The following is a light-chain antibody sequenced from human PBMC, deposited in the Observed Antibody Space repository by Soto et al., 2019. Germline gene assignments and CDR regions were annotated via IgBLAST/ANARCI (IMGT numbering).Light chain of an antibody. V-gene: IGLV2-11*01. Sequence: QSALTQPRSVSGSPGQSVTISCTGTSSDVGGYNYVSWYQQHPGKAPKLMIFDVSKRPSGVPDRFSGSKPGNTASLTISGLQAEDEADYYCCSYAGSYVVFGGGTQLTVL. CDR3: CSYAGSYVV. J-gene: IGLJ2*01. CDR2: DVS. CDR1: SSDVGGYNY.